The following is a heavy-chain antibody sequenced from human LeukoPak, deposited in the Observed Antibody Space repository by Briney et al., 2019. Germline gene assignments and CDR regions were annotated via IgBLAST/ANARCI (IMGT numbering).Heavy chain of an antibody. CDR1: GFTFSSYG. CDR3: ASLPRYYYYYMDV. V-gene: IGHV3-30*02. J-gene: IGHJ6*03. CDR2: IRHDGSNK. Sequence: GGSLRLSCAASGFTFSSYGMHWVRQAPGKGLEWVAFIRHDGSNKYYADSVKGRFTISRDNSKNTLYLQMNSLRAEDTAVYYCASLPRYYYYYMDVWGKGTTVTVSS.